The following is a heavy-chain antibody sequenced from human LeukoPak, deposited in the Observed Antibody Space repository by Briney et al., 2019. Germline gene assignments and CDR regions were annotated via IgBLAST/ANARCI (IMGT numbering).Heavy chain of an antibody. CDR1: GFTFSTYG. CDR2: ISGSGDGT. Sequence: GGSLRLSCAVSGFTFSTYGMNWVRQAPGKGLEWVSSISGSGDGTYYADSVKGRFTISRDNSKNTLYLQMNSLRAEDSAVYYCAKDPSRLWFWHKHGIGVMAYWGQGTLVTVSS. D-gene: IGHD3-10*01. V-gene: IGHV3-23*01. CDR3: AKDPSRLWFWHKHGIGVMAY. J-gene: IGHJ4*02.